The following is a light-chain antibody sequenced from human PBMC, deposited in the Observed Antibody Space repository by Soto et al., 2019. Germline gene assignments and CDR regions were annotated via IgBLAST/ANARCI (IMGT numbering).Light chain of an antibody. Sequence: QSVLSQPPSAAGSPGGSVTISCTGNSSEVGGYKYVSWYQQHPGKAPKIIIYEINIRSSGVPDRFWGSKSGNTASLTISGLQAEDEAEYYCCSYAGTYYVFGTGTKVTVL. CDR1: SSEVGGYKY. CDR2: EIN. J-gene: IGLJ1*01. V-gene: IGLV2-8*01. CDR3: CSYAGTYYV.